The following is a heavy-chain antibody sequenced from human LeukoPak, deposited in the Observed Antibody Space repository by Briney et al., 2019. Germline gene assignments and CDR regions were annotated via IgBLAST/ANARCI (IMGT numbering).Heavy chain of an antibody. D-gene: IGHD3-22*01. Sequence: ASVKVSCKASGYTFTSYGISWVRQAPGQGLEWMGWISAYNGNTNYARKLQGRVTMTADTSTSTAYMELRSLRSDDTAVYYCARDLRDYYESCGYYSPVDYWGQGTLVTVSS. CDR3: ARDLRDYYESCGYYSPVDY. CDR2: ISAYNGNT. J-gene: IGHJ4*02. V-gene: IGHV1-18*01. CDR1: GYTFTSYG.